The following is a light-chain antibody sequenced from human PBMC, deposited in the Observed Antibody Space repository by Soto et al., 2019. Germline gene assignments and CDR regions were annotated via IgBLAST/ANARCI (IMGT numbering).Light chain of an antibody. CDR1: QGISSS. V-gene: IGKV1-9*01. CDR2: AAS. CDR3: QQLNSYPSIT. Sequence: DIQLTQSPSFLSASVGDRVTITCRASQGISSSLAWYQQKPGKAPKLLIYAASTLQGGVPSRFSGSGSGTEFTLTISSPQPEDFATYYCQQLNSYPSITFGQGTRLEIK. J-gene: IGKJ5*01.